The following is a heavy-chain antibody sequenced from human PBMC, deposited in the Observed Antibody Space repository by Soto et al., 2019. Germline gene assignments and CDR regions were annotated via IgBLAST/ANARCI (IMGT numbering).Heavy chain of an antibody. CDR3: ASSLVVTIFGVVTPTNWFDP. CDR1: GDSVSSNSAA. J-gene: IGHJ5*02. V-gene: IGHV6-1*01. CDR2: TYYRSKWYN. Sequence: SQTLSLTCAISGDSVSSNSAAWNWIRQSPSRGLEWLGRTYYRSKWYNDYAVSVKSRITINPDTSKNQFSLQLNSVTPEDTAVYYCASSLVVTIFGVVTPTNWFDPWGQGTLVTVS. D-gene: IGHD3-3*01.